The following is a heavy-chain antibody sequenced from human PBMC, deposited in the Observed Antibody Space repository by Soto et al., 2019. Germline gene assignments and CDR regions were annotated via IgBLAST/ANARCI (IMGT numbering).Heavy chain of an antibody. J-gene: IGHJ6*03. CDR2: IKQDGSEK. D-gene: IGHD6-6*01. Sequence: GGSLRLSCAASGFTFSSYWMSWVRQAPGKGLEWVANIKQDGSEKYYVDSVKGRFTISRDNAKNSLYLQMNSLRAEDTAVYYCARDSPIAARQTVPGYYYYMDVWGKGTTVTVSS. CDR1: GFTFSSYW. V-gene: IGHV3-7*01. CDR3: ARDSPIAARQTVPGYYYYMDV.